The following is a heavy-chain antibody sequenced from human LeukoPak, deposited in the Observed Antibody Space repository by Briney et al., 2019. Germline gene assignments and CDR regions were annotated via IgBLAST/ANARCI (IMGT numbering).Heavy chain of an antibody. D-gene: IGHD3-10*01. J-gene: IGHJ3*02. CDR2: INHSGST. CDR3: ARARHMVRGDDAFDI. Sequence: SETLSLTCAVYGGSFSGYYWSWIRQPPGKGLEWIGKINHSGSTNYNPSLKSRVTISVDTSKNQFSLKLSSVTAADTAVYYCARARHMVRGDDAFDIWGQGTMVTVSS. CDR1: GGSFSGYY. V-gene: IGHV4-34*01.